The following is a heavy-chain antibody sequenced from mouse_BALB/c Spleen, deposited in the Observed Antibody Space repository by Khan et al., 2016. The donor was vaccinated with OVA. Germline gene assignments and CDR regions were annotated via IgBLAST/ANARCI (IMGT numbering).Heavy chain of an antibody. CDR3: ARMKPHWYFDL. J-gene: IGHJ1*01. CDR1: GYTFTNYG. CDR2: INTYTGEP. Sequence: QIQLVQSGPELKKPGETVKISCKASGYTFTNYGMNWVKQAPGKGLKWMGWINTYTGEPTYADDFKGRFAFSLETSASTAYLQINNLKNEDTAKYFCARMKPHWYFDLWGAGTTVTVSS. V-gene: IGHV9-3-1*01.